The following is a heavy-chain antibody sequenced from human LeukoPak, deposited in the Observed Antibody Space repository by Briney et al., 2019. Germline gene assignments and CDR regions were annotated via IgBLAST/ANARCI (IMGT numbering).Heavy chain of an antibody. D-gene: IGHD6-13*01. CDR3: ARDRLIAAAGTGNLDP. CDR2: MNPNSGNT. V-gene: IGHV1-8*01. CDR1: GYTFTSYD. Sequence: GALVKVSCKASGYTFTSYDINWVRQATGQGLEWMGWMNPNSGNTGYAQKFQGRVTMTRNTSISTAYMELSSLRSEDTAVYYCARDRLIAAAGTGNLDPWGQGTLVTVSS. J-gene: IGHJ5*02.